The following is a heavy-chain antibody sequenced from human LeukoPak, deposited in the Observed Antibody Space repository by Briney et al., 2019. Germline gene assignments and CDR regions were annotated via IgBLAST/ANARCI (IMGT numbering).Heavy chain of an antibody. V-gene: IGHV4-34*01. CDR2: INRSGSA. CDR3: ARLYCSSISCYVDH. Sequence: PSETLSLTCAVYGGSFSAYYWTWIRQPPGKGLEWIGEINRSGSANYNPSVKSRVTLSVDTSKTQFSLKVTSVTAEDTAVYYCARLYCSSISCYVDHWGQGTLVTVSS. J-gene: IGHJ4*02. CDR1: GGSFSAYY. D-gene: IGHD2-2*01.